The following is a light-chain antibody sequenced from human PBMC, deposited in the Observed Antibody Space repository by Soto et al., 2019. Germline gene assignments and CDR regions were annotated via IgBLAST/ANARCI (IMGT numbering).Light chain of an antibody. V-gene: IGKV3-11*01. CDR3: QQRCNWPPFT. CDR1: QSVSTY. J-gene: IGKJ3*01. CDR2: GAS. Sequence: EIVLTQSPATLSLSPGERATLSCRASQSVSTYLAWYQQKPGQGPRLLIYGASKRATGIPARFSGSGSGTDFTLAISSLEPEDFAVYYCQQRCNWPPFTFGPGTKVDIK.